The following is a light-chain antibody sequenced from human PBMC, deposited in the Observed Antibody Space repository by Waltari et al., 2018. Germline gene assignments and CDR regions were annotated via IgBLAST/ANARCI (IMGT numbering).Light chain of an antibody. CDR3: CAYVGTSALYV. Sequence: QSALPQPRSVSGSPGQSVTISCTGTSSDIGAYNSFPSYQHHPGKAPKLIIYDVNKRPSGVPDRFSGSRSGYTASLTISGLQTADEADFYCCAYVGTSALYVFGTGTKVTVL. CDR1: SSDIGAYNS. V-gene: IGLV2-11*01. CDR2: DVN. J-gene: IGLJ1*01.